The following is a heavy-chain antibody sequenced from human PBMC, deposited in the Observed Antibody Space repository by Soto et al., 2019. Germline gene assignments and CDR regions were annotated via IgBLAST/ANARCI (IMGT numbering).Heavy chain of an antibody. Sequence: GGSLRLSCAASGFTFSRYGMNWLRQAPGKGLEWVASISSSTSYVYYADSVKGRFSTSRDNAKNILYLEMYGLRTEDTAVYYCARDPSEGRVGNWFESWGQGTLVTVSS. CDR2: ISSSTSYV. V-gene: IGHV3-21*06. CDR1: GFTFSRYG. CDR3: ARDPSEGRVGNWFES. D-gene: IGHD2-2*01. J-gene: IGHJ5*01.